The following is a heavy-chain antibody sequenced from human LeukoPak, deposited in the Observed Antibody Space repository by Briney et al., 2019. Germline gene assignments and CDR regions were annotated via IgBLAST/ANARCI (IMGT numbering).Heavy chain of an antibody. V-gene: IGHV3-53*01. CDR2: IYSGGST. CDR3: ARGMAYSSSWGYYGMDV. J-gene: IGHJ6*02. Sequence: QPGGSLRLSCAASGFTVSSNYMSWVRQAPGKGLEWVSVIYSGGSTYYADSVKGRFTISRDNSKNTLYLQMNSLRAEDTAVYYCARGMAYSSSWGYYGMDVWGHGTTVTVSS. CDR1: GFTVSSNY. D-gene: IGHD6-13*01.